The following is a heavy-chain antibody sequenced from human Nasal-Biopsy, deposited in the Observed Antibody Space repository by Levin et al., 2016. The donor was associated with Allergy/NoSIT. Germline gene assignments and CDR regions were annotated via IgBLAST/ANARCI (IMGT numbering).Heavy chain of an antibody. CDR3: AKDFGLGNCTGGSCYGYGMDV. V-gene: IGHV3-9*01. Sequence: LSLTCAASGFKFDDYAMYWVRQAPGKGLEWVSGISWNSGSIAYADSVKGRFFISRDNAKNSLYLQLNSLRPEDTALYYCAKDFGLGNCTGGSCYGYGMDVWGQGTTVTVSS. CDR1: GFKFDDYA. CDR2: ISWNSGSI. D-gene: IGHD2-15*01. J-gene: IGHJ6*02.